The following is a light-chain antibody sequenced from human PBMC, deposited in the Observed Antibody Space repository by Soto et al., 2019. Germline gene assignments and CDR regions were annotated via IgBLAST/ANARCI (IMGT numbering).Light chain of an antibody. CDR3: CSNAVGSTYV. Sequence: QSVLTQPPSASGFPGQSVTISCTGTSSDVGYYDYVSWYQQHPGKAPKLVIYEVTKRPSGVPDRVSASKSGNTASLTVSGLRAEDEADYYCCSNAVGSTYVFGTGTKGTVL. CDR1: SSDVGYYDY. J-gene: IGLJ1*01. V-gene: IGLV2-8*01. CDR2: EVT.